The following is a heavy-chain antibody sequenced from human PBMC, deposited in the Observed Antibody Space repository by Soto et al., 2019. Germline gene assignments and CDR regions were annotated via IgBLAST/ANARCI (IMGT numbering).Heavy chain of an antibody. CDR3: AKDQFSSGWYNDYYYGLNV. V-gene: IGHV3-23*01. Sequence: PGGSLRLSCAASGFRFSTYGVIWVRQAPGKGLEWVSAITGNGGSTFYGDSVKGRFTISRDNSRNTLYLQMNSLRAEDTAVYYCAKDQFSSGWYNDYYYGLNVWGQGTTVTVSS. D-gene: IGHD6-19*01. J-gene: IGHJ6*02. CDR2: ITGNGGST. CDR1: GFRFSTYG.